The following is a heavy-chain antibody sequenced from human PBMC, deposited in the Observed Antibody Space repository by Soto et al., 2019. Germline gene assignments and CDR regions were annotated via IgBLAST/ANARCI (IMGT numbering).Heavy chain of an antibody. CDR2: IYHSGST. D-gene: IGHD5-12*01. J-gene: IGHJ4*02. CDR3: ARGGAIVATSPRFDY. V-gene: IGHV4-38-2*01. CDR1: GYSISSGYY. Sequence: SETLALTCAVSGYSISSGYYWCGIRQPPGKGLEWIGSIYHSGSTYYNPSLKSRVTISVDTSKNQFSLKLSSVTAADTAVYYCARGGAIVATSPRFDYWGQGTLVTVSS.